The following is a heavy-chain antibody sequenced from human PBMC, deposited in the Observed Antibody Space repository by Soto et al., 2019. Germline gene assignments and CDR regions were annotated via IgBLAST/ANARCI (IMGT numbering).Heavy chain of an antibody. D-gene: IGHD6-6*01. V-gene: IGHV1-18*01. J-gene: IGHJ6*02. CDR3: ARDLGEGDSSSSAGFYYGMDV. CDR2: IIAYNGNT. CDR1: GYTCTSYG. Sequence: ASVKFSCEASGYTCTSYGIIWVRRAPGQGLEWMGLIIAYNGNTNYAQKLQGRVTMTTYKSTSTAYMELRSLRSDDTAMYYCARDLGEGDSSSSAGFYYGMDVCGQGTTVTVSS.